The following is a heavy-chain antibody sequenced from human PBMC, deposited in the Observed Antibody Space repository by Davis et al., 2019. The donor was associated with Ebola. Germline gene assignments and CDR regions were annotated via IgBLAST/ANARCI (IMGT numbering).Heavy chain of an antibody. CDR3: ARVEDLVFTPPGHYYYGMSV. Sequence: AASVKVSCKASGYTFTSYYMHWVRQAPGQGLEWMGGIIPIFGTANYAQKFQGRVTITADESTSTAYMELSSLRSEDTAVYYCARVEDLVFTPPGHYYYGMSVWGRGTTVTVSS. CDR1: GYTFTSYY. CDR2: IIPIFGTA. J-gene: IGHJ6*04. D-gene: IGHD2-15*01. V-gene: IGHV1-69*13.